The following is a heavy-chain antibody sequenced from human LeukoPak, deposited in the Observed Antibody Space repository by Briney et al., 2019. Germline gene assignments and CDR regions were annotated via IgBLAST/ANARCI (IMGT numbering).Heavy chain of an antibody. Sequence: GRSLRLSCAASGFTFRSYAMHWVRQAPGKGLEWVAVISYDGSNKYYADSVKGRFTISRDNSKNTLYLQMNSLRAEDTAVYYCARSTIFGVDDPTDYWGQGTLVTVSS. D-gene: IGHD3-3*01. CDR1: GFTFRSYA. V-gene: IGHV3-30-3*01. CDR3: ARSTIFGVDDPTDY. CDR2: ISYDGSNK. J-gene: IGHJ4*02.